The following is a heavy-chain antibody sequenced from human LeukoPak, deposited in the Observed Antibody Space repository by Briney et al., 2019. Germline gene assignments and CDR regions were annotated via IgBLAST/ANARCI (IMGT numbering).Heavy chain of an antibody. CDR2: ISWNSGSI. CDR3: AKETYYYDSSGYYGGYYYGMDV. CDR1: GFTFDDYA. J-gene: IGHJ6*02. D-gene: IGHD3-22*01. V-gene: IGHV3-9*01. Sequence: GRSLRLSCAASGFTFDDYAMHWVRQAPGKGLEWVSGISWNSGSIGYADSVKCRFTISRDNAKNSLYLQMNSLRAEDTALYYCAKETYYYDSSGYYGGYYYGMDVWGQGTTVTVSS.